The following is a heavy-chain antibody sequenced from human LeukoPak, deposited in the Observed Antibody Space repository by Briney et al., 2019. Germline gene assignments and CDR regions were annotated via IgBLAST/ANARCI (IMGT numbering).Heavy chain of an antibody. D-gene: IGHD1-14*01. V-gene: IGHV1-8*01. Sequence: ASVKVSCKTSGYPFTTYEINWVRQAAGQGLEWMGWVHTDTGYADYAQKFQGRVTMTSDTSISTAYMELSSVRSDDTAVYFCARGPRNDPWGQGTLVTVSS. CDR2: VHTDTGYA. CDR1: GYPFTTYE. J-gene: IGHJ5*02. CDR3: ARGPRNDP.